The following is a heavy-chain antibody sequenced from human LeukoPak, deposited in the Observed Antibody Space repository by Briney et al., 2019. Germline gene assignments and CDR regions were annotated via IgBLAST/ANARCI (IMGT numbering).Heavy chain of an antibody. CDR1: GFTFSTYW. V-gene: IGHV3-74*01. CDR3: VRVNSSGWWSFDY. D-gene: IGHD6-19*01. Sequence: GGSLRLSCEASGFTFSTYWMSWVRQAPGKGLVWVSRINSDGSTTNYADSVKGRFTISRDNAKNTLYLQMNSLRDEDTAVYYCVRVNSSGWWSFDYWGQGTLVTVSS. CDR2: INSDGSTT. J-gene: IGHJ4*02.